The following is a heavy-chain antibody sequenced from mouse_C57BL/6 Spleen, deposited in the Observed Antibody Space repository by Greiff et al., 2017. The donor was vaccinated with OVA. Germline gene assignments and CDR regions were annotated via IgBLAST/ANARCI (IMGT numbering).Heavy chain of an antibody. J-gene: IGHJ3*01. Sequence: QVQLQQPGTELVKPGASVNLSCKASGYPFTSYWMHWVKHRPGQGLEWIGNINPSNGGTNYNEKFKSKATLTVDKSSSTAYMQLSSLTSEDSAVYYCARSGMGRAWFAYWGQGTLVTVSA. CDR2: INPSNGGT. V-gene: IGHV1-53*01. CDR1: GYPFTSYW. D-gene: IGHD4-1*01. CDR3: ARSGMGRAWFAY.